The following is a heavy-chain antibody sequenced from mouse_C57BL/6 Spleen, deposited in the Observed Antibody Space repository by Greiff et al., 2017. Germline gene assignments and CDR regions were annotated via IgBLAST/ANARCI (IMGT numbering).Heavy chain of an antibody. J-gene: IGHJ2*01. Sequence: QVQLKESGAELVKPGASVKVSCKASGYTFTSYWMHWVKQRPGQGLEWIGRIHPSDSDTTYNQKFKGKATFTVDKSSSTAYMQLSSLTSEDSAVYYCAIYGYNQNCDDWGQGTTLTVSS. D-gene: IGHD2-2*01. CDR2: IHPSDSDT. V-gene: IGHV1-74*01. CDR1: GYTFTSYW. CDR3: AIYGYNQNCDD.